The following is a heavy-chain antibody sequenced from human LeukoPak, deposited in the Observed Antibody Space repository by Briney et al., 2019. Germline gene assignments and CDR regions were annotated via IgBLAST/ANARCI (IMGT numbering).Heavy chain of an antibody. V-gene: IGHV3-48*01. CDR3: ARVLWNGDYPRFDY. Sequence: PGGSLRLSCAASGFTFSSYSMNWVRQAPGKGLAWISYISSSSSTIYYADSVKGRFTISRDNAKNSLYLQMNSLRAEDTAVYYCARVLWNGDYPRFDYWGQGTLVTVSS. CDR2: ISSSSSTI. D-gene: IGHD4-17*01. CDR1: GFTFSSYS. J-gene: IGHJ4*02.